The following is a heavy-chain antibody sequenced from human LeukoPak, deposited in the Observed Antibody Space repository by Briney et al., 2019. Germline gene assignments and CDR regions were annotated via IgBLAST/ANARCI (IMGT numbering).Heavy chain of an antibody. V-gene: IGHV4-34*01. J-gene: IGHJ4*02. Sequence: SETLSLTCAVYGGSFSGYYWSWIRQPPGKGLEWIGEINHSGSTNYNPSLKGRVTISVDTSKNQFSLKLSSVTAADTAVYYCARGVEGDYATFDYWGQGTLVTVSS. CDR1: GGSFSGYY. D-gene: IGHD4-17*01. CDR2: INHSGST. CDR3: ARGVEGDYATFDY.